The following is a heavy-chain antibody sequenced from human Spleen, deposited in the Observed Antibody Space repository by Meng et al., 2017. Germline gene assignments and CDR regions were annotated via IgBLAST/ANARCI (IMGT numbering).Heavy chain of an antibody. J-gene: IGHJ4*02. CDR2: ITTSGMTM. V-gene: IGHV3-11*04. CDR3: ARDRRYDIFGVVDY. D-gene: IGHD3-9*01. Sequence: GESLKISCAASGFTFSDHYMSWIRQAPGKGLEWVSYITTSGMTMYYADSVKGRFTISRDNAKNSLYLQMNSLRAEDTAVYYCARDRRYDIFGVVDYWGQGTLVTVSS. CDR1: GFTFSDHY.